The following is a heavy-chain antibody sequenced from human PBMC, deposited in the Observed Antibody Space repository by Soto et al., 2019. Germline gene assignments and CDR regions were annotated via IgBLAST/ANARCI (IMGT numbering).Heavy chain of an antibody. Sequence: GGSLRLSCAASGFTLRVYGMHWVRQAPGKGLEWVSYISSSGSIIYYADSVKGRFTISRDNAKNSLYLQMNSLRAEDTAVYYCARDPTMQFSGGQGTLVTVSS. CDR1: GFTLRVYG. J-gene: IGHJ4*02. D-gene: IGHD3-10*01. CDR3: ARDPTMQFS. CDR2: ISSSGSII. V-gene: IGHV3-48*01.